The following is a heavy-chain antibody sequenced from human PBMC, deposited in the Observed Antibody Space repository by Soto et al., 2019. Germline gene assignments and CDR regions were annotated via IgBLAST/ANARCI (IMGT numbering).Heavy chain of an antibody. CDR2: IIPIFGTA. D-gene: IGHD6-13*01. Sequence: GASVKVSCKASGGTFSSYAISWVRQAPGQGLEWMGGIIPIFGTANYAQKFQGRVTITADGSTSTAYMELSSLRSEDTAVYYCAREGIAAAGTYDYWGQGTLVTVSS. J-gene: IGHJ4*02. CDR3: AREGIAAAGTYDY. V-gene: IGHV1-69*13. CDR1: GGTFSSYA.